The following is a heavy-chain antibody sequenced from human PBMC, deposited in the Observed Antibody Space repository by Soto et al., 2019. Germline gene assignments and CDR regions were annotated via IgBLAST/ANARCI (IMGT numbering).Heavy chain of an antibody. CDR2: ISYDGSNK. V-gene: IGHV3-30-3*01. CDR1: GFTFSSYA. CDR3: ARSGDYDLYYFDY. D-gene: IGHD4-17*01. Sequence: QVQLVESGGGVVQPGRSLRLSCAASGFTFSSYAMHWVRQAPGKELEWVAVISYDGSNKYYADSVKGRFTISRDNSKNTLYLQMNSLRAEDTAVYYCARSGDYDLYYFDYWGQGTLVTVSS. J-gene: IGHJ4*02.